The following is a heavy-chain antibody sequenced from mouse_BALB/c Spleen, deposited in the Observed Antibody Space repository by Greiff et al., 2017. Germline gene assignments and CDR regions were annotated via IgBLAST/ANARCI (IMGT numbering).Heavy chain of an antibody. J-gene: IGHJ4*01. CDR3: ARSTTVVPLGY. Sequence: VQLKESGPGLVKPSQSLSLTCTVTGYSITSDYAWNWIRQFPGNKLEWMGYISYSGSTSYNPSLKSRISITRDTSKNQFFLQLNSVTTEDTATYYCARSTTVVPLGYWGQGTSVTVSS. D-gene: IGHD1-1*01. V-gene: IGHV3-2*02. CDR1: GYSITSDYA. CDR2: ISYSGST.